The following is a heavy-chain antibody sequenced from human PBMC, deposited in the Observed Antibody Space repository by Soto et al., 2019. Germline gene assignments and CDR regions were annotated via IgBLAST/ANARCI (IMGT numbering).Heavy chain of an antibody. CDR1: GYIFTNYY. V-gene: IGHV1-46*01. J-gene: IGHJ4*02. Sequence: ASVKVSCKASGYIFTNYYIHWVRQAPGQGLEWMAIINPLPTSGSTNYAQKFQGRVTVTRDTSTSTVYLELSSLRSDDTAVYYRARNLPAPAYWGQGTLVTVSS. CDR3: ARNLPAPAY. CDR2: INPLPTSGST. D-gene: IGHD2-2*01.